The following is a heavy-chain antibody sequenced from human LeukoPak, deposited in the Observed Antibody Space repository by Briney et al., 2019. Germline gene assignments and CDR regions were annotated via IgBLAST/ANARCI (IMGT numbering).Heavy chain of an antibody. CDR3: ARDDGGNTGYENFDY. V-gene: IGHV1-2*02. Sequence: GASVKVSCKASGYTFTTYYMHWVRQAPGQGLEWMGWVNPNSGGTNNAQKFQGRVTMTRATSISTAYMELSRMGIADTSVYYCARDDGGNTGYENFDYWGQGTLVTVSS. D-gene: IGHD5-12*01. J-gene: IGHJ4*02. CDR1: GYTFTTYY. CDR2: VNPNSGGT.